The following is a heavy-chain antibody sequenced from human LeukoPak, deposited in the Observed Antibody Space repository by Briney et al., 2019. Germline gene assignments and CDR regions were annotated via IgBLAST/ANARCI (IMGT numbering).Heavy chain of an antibody. Sequence: GGSLRLSCAASGFTLSSNYMSWVRQAPGMGLEWVSVIYSGGTTYYADSVKGRFTISRDNSKNMLYLQMNSLRAEDTAVYYCAREPGTDYRKYYFDYWGQGTLVTVSS. V-gene: IGHV3-53*01. CDR3: AREPGTDYRKYYFDY. CDR2: IYSGGTT. J-gene: IGHJ4*02. D-gene: IGHD3/OR15-3a*01. CDR1: GFTLSSNY.